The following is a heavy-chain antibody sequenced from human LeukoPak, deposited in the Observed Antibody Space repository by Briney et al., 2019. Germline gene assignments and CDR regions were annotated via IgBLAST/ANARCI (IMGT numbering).Heavy chain of an antibody. J-gene: IGHJ4*02. Sequence: SETLSLTCTVSGGSISSYYWSWIRQPPGKGLEWIGYIYYSGSTNYNPSLKSRVTISVDTSKNQFSLKLSSVTAADTAVYYCARAVPAAFDYWGQGTLVTVSS. CDR1: GGSISSYY. CDR2: IYYSGST. D-gene: IGHD2-2*01. V-gene: IGHV4-59*08. CDR3: ARAVPAAFDY.